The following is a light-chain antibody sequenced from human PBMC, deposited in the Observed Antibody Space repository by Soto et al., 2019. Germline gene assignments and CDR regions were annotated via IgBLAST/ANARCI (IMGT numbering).Light chain of an antibody. CDR1: SSDVGGYNY. CDR3: NSYGSNSTRYV. CDR2: EVS. J-gene: IGLJ1*01. V-gene: IGLV2-14*01. Sequence: QSALTQPASVSGSPGQSITISCTGTSSDVGGYNYVSLYQQHPGKAPKLMIYEVSNRPSGVSNRFSGSKSGNTASLTISGLQAEDEADYFCNSYGSNSTRYVFGTGSKLTVL.